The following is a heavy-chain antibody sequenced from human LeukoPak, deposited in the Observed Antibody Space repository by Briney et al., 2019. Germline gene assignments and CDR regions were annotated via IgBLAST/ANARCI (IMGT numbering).Heavy chain of an antibody. J-gene: IGHJ3*02. D-gene: IGHD3-22*01. V-gene: IGHV3-23*01. CDR1: GFIFSSHG. CDR3: AREFSGYGDAFDI. Sequence: GGSLRLSCAASGFIFSSHGMNWVRQAPGKGLEWVSGISPSGDITYYADSVKGRFTISRDNAKNSLYLQMNSLRAEDTAVYYCAREFSGYGDAFDIWGQGTMVTVSS. CDR2: ISPSGDIT.